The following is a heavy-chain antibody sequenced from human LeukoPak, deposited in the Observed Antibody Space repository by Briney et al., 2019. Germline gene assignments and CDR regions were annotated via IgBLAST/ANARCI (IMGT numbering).Heavy chain of an antibody. CDR3: ARDRYNWNYRWFDP. J-gene: IGHJ5*02. CDR2: IYYSGST. CDR1: GGSISSHY. V-gene: IGHV4-59*11. D-gene: IGHD1-7*01. Sequence: SETLSLTSTVSGGSISSHYWSWIRQPPGKGLEWIGYIYYSGSTNYNPSLKSRVTISVDTSKNQFSLKLSSVTAADTAVYYCARDRYNWNYRWFDPWGQGTLVTVSS.